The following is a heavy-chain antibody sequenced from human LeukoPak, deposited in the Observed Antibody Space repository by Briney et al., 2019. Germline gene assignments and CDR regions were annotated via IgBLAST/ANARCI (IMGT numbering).Heavy chain of an antibody. Sequence: TSETLSLTCTVSGGSSSSYYWSWIRQPPGKGLEWIGYIYYSGSTNYNPSLKSRVTTSVDTSKNQFSLKLSSVTAADTAVYYCARGGTCSGGSCYSDRGWFDPWGLGTLVTVSS. CDR2: IYYSGST. D-gene: IGHD2-15*01. CDR1: GGSSSSYY. J-gene: IGHJ5*02. V-gene: IGHV4-59*01. CDR3: ARGGTCSGGSCYSDRGWFDP.